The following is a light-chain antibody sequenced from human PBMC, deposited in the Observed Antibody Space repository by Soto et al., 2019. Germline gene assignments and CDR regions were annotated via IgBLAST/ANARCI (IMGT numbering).Light chain of an antibody. V-gene: IGKV1-9*01. J-gene: IGKJ4*01. CDR2: AAS. CDR3: QQLNSYLT. CDR1: QGISGY. Sequence: DIQLTQSPSFLSASVGDRVTITCRASQGISGYLAWYQQKPGKAPKLLIYAASTLQSGVPSRFSGSASGTEFTLTISSLQPEDFATYFCQQLNSYLTFGGGTKLDIK.